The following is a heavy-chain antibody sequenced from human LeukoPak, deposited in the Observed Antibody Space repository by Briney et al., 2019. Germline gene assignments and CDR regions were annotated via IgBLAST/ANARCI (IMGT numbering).Heavy chain of an antibody. D-gene: IGHD3-22*01. CDR1: PFTSSGHW. Sequence: GGSLRLSCAASPFTSSGHWMSWVRQAPGKGLEWVANIKEDGSEKYYLDSVKGRFTISRDNSKNTLYLQMNSLRAEDTAVYYCARDIPYDSSGYYTNLTYWGQGTLVTVSS. CDR2: IKEDGSEK. V-gene: IGHV3-7*01. J-gene: IGHJ4*02. CDR3: ARDIPYDSSGYYTNLTY.